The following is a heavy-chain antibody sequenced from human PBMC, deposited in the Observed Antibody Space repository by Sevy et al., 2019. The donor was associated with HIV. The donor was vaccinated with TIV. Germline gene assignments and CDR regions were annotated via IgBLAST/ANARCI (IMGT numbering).Heavy chain of an antibody. CDR1: GFKFNDFA. V-gene: IGHV3-9*01. CDR2: ISWNSGNI. D-gene: IGHD2-21*01. CDR3: AKDIGCGWGQGCYYSGMDV. J-gene: IGHJ6*02. Sequence: GGSLRLSCAASGFKFNDFAMHWVRQAPGKDLEWVSGISWNSGNIDYEDSVKGRFTISRDNAKNSLYLQMNSLRTEDTALYYCAKDIGCGWGQGCYYSGMDVWGQGTTVTV.